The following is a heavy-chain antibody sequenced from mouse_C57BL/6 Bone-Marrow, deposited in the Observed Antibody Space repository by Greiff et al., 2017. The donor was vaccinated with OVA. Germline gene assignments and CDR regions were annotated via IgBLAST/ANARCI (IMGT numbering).Heavy chain of an antibody. J-gene: IGHJ2*01. CDR1: GYTFTSYG. Sequence: VQLQQSGAELARPGASVKLSCKASGYTFTSYGISWVKQRTGQGLEWIGEIYPRSGNTYYNEKFKGKATLTADKSSSTAYMELRSLTSEDSAVDFGALYDYDGNYFDYWGQGTTLTVSS. D-gene: IGHD2-4*01. CDR2: IYPRSGNT. V-gene: IGHV1-81*01. CDR3: ALYDYDGNYFDY.